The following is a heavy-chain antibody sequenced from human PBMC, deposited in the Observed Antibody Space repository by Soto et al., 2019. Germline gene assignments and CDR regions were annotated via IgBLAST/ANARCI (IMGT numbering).Heavy chain of an antibody. CDR1: GYTFTSYY. Sequence: GASVKVSCKASGYTFTSYYMHWVRQAPRQGLEWMGIINPSGGSTSYAQKFQGRVTMTRDTSTSTVYMELSSLRSEDTAVYYRARDRGGYCTNGVCPYYYGMDVWGQGTTVTVSS. J-gene: IGHJ6*02. V-gene: IGHV1-46*01. CDR2: INPSGGST. CDR3: ARDRGGYCTNGVCPYYYGMDV. D-gene: IGHD2-8*01.